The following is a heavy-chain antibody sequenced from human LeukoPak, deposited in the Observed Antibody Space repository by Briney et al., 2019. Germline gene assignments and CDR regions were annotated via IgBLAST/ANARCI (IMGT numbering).Heavy chain of an antibody. D-gene: IGHD6-13*01. V-gene: IGHV4-4*07. Sequence: SETLSLTCIVSGGSISAYSWSWIRQPAGKGLEWIGHIYTSENTNYNPSLKSRVTMSVDTSRNQFSLKLNSVTAADTAVYYCARVSSNSWYFDYWGQGTLVTVSS. J-gene: IGHJ4*02. CDR3: ARVSSNSWYFDY. CDR2: IYTSENT. CDR1: GGSISAYS.